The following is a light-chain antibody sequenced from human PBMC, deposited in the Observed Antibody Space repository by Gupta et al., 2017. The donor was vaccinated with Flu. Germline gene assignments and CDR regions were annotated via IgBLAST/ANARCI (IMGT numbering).Light chain of an antibody. V-gene: IGKV3-20*01. CDR2: SAS. Sequence: GTLFLSPGERAPPSCRARERIIGKYVAWYQQRAGQAPRLLINSASTRATGIPDRFSGSGSGTEFTLTISRREPEDFAVYHCQQEGSSPWTFGQGTXVEIK. CDR3: QQEGSSPWT. J-gene: IGKJ1*01. CDR1: ERIIGKY.